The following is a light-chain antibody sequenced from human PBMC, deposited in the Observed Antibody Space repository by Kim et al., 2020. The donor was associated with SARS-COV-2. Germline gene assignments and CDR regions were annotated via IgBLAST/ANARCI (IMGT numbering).Light chain of an antibody. CDR2: SPS. V-gene: IGKV3-20*01. CDR3: QQYGSSPYT. CDR1: QSVRGNY. J-gene: IGKJ2*01. Sequence: LSPGERVTRSCRASQSVRGNYLAWYQQRPGQAPRLLISSPSNRPSGIPDRFSGSGSGTDFSLTISRLEPEDFAMYYCQQYGSSPYTFGQGTKLEI.